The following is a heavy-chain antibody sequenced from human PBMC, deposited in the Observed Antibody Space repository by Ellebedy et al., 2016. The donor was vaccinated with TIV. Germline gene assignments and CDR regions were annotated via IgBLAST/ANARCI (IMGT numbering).Heavy chain of an antibody. CDR3: VRGQSSGVGAPY. Sequence: PGGSLRLSCAASGFTFSDYWMSWVRQAPGKGPEWVANIKQDGSEKWYVDSVKGRFTISRDNAKNSLYLQMNSLRAEDTAVYYCVRGQSSGVGAPYWGQGTRVTVSS. J-gene: IGHJ4*02. CDR2: IKQDGSEK. V-gene: IGHV3-7*01. D-gene: IGHD1-26*01. CDR1: GFTFSDYW.